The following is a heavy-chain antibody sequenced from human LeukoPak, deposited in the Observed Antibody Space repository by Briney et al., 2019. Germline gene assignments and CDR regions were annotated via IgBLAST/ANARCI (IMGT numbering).Heavy chain of an antibody. J-gene: IGHJ5*02. CDR3: AKRGYDYFTNWFDP. CDR2: ISYDGSNK. CDR1: GFTFSSYG. D-gene: IGHD5-12*01. Sequence: GGSLRLSCAASGFTFSSYGMHWVRQAPGKGLEWVAVISYDGSNKYYADSVKGRFTISRGNSKNTLYLQMNSLRAEDTAVYYCAKRGYDYFTNWFDPWGQGTLVTVSS. V-gene: IGHV3-30*18.